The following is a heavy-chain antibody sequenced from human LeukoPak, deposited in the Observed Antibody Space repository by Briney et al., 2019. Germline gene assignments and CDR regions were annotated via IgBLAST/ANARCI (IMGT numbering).Heavy chain of an antibody. CDR2: VDPDDGQR. CDR3: STPGPGDVLTARDAFDV. J-gene: IGHJ3*01. CDR1: GNTLSELA. D-gene: IGHD2-21*02. V-gene: IGHV1-24*01. Sequence: ASVRVSCKVSGNTLSELAVHWVRQAPRKGLEWMGGVDPDDGQRIYAQKFQGRVTMTEDTSTDTAYMELSRLRSEDSAVYYCSTPGPGDVLTARDAFDVWGLGTLVVVSS.